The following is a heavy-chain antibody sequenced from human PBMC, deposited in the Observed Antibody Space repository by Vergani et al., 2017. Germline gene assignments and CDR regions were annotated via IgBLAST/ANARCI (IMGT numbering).Heavy chain of an antibody. V-gene: IGHV3-23*01. D-gene: IGHD1-26*01. Sequence: EVQLLESGGSLKQPGGSVRLSCAASGFTFSTYAMHWVRQAPGKGLEWVSALTGGGGSTYYADSLKGRVIISRDNSRDTLYLQMNSLRPEDTATYYCVKDAGSYENFFDAWGQGTLVTVSS. CDR3: VKDAGSYENFFDA. J-gene: IGHJ4*02. CDR1: GFTFSTYA. CDR2: LTGGGGST.